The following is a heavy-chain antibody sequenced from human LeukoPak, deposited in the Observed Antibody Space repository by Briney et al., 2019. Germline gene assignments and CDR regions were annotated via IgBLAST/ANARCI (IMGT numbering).Heavy chain of an antibody. J-gene: IGHJ6*02. V-gene: IGHV1-8*01. CDR1: GYTFTSYD. D-gene: IGHD6-19*01. CDR2: MNPNSGNT. Sequence: ASVKVSCKASGYTFTSYDINWVRQATGQGLEWMGWMNPNSGNTGYAQKFQGRVTMTRNTSISTAYMELSSLRSEDTAVYYCGRGYCSGWWDIFYYYYGMDVWGQGTTVTVSS. CDR3: GRGYCSGWWDIFYYYYGMDV.